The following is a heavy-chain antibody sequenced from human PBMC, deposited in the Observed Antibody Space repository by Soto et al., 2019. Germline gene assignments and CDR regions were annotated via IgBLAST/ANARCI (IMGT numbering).Heavy chain of an antibody. CDR2: ISAYNGNT. V-gene: IGHV1-18*01. D-gene: IGHD3-3*01. CDR1: CYTLSSYC. CDR3: ARPPYYDFWSGLYFDD. Sequence: APVKVSRKASCYTLSSYCISWVRQAPGQGLEWMGWISAYNGNTNYAQKLQGRVTMTTDTSTSTAYMELRSLRSDDTAVYYCARPPYYDFWSGLYFDDWGQGTLVTVSS. J-gene: IGHJ4*02.